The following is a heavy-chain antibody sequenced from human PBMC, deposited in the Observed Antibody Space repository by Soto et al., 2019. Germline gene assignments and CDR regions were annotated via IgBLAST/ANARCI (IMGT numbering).Heavy chain of an antibody. Sequence: GGSLRLSCVCSGFTFSNYAMSLVRQAPGKELEWVSGVSASGDGTYYADSVKGRFTNSRDNSKNKLYLQMNSLRAEDTAVYYCARTHYYDSSGEFDYWGQGTLVTVSS. CDR3: ARTHYYDSSGEFDY. J-gene: IGHJ4*02. CDR1: GFTFSNYA. D-gene: IGHD3-22*01. V-gene: IGHV3-23*01. CDR2: VSASGDGT.